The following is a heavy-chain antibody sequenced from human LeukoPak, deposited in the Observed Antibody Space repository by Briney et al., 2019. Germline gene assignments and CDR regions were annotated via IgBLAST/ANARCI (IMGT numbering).Heavy chain of an antibody. J-gene: IGHJ4*02. CDR1: GGTFSSYA. D-gene: IGHD5-24*01. V-gene: IGHV1-69*13. CDR2: IIPIFGTA. CDR3: ARGLQLDGYFDY. Sequence: ASVKVSCKASGGTFSSYAISWVRQTPGQGLEWMGGIIPIFGTANYAQKFQGRVTITADESTNTAYMELSSLRSEDTAVYYCARGLQLDGYFDYWGQGTLVTVSS.